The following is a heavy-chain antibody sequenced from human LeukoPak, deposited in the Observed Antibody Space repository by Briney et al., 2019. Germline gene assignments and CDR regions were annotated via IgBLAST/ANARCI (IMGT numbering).Heavy chain of an antibody. CDR1: GFTFNTYQ. D-gene: IGHD5-12*01. CDR3: ARIARGYSGYDPPFDY. V-gene: IGHV3-74*01. Sequence: GGSLRLSCAASGFTFNTYQMHWVRQVPGKGLVWVSRVKSDGITTNYADSVKGRFTISRDNAKNTVDLQMNSLRVEGTAVYYCARIARGYSGYDPPFDYWGQGTLVTVSS. J-gene: IGHJ4*02. CDR2: VKSDGITT.